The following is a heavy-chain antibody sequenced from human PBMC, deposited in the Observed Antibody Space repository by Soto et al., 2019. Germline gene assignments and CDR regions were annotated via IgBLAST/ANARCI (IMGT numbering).Heavy chain of an antibody. CDR2: IYSGGTT. CDR1: GFSVSSSH. Sequence: GGSLRLSCAASGFSVSSSHMIWVRQAPGKGLEWVSVIYSGGTTYYAVSVKGRFTISRDKSKNTVYLQMDSLSTEDTAVYYCARAPGYNSNWPNAFDFWGQGTMVTVSS. D-gene: IGHD3-22*01. CDR3: ARAPGYNSNWPNAFDF. J-gene: IGHJ3*01. V-gene: IGHV3-53*01.